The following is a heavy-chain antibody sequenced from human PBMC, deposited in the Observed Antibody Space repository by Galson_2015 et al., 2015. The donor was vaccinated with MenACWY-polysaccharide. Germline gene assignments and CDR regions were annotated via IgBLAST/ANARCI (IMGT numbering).Heavy chain of an antibody. CDR3: ATDSSRPLVGAPVSRFGY. D-gene: IGHD1-26*01. V-gene: IGHV3-30*02. J-gene: IGHJ4*02. Sequence: SLRLSCAASGFIFSNYGMHWVRQAPGKGLEWVSFVPDDGSNEYYADSVRGRFIFSRDNSKNTVSLEMNSLRPEDTAVYYCATDSSRPLVGAPVSRFGYWGQGTLVTVSS. CDR1: GFIFSNYG. CDR2: VPDDGSNE.